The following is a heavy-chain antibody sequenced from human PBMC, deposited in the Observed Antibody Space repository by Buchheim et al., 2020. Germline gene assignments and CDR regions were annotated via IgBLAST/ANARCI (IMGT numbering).Heavy chain of an antibody. V-gene: IGHV1-2*06. CDR1: GYTFTDYF. J-gene: IGHJ4*02. CDR3: ARVGRTCSGSTCYSDIAF. CDR2: IDPDSGNT. Sequence: QVQLVQSGAEVKKPGASVRVSCKASGYTFTDYFIHWMRQAPEQGLQWMGRIDPDSGNTNYAKKFPGRITMSRDTSISTAYNVQSRLQSDDTAVYCCARVGRTCSGSTCYSDIAFWGQGTL. D-gene: IGHD2-15*01.